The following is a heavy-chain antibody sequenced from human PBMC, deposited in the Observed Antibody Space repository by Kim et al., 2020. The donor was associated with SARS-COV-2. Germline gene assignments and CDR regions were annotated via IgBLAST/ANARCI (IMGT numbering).Heavy chain of an antibody. CDR1: GFTFSSYA. CDR3: ARGGGWLQLSYFDY. Sequence: GGSLRLSCAASGFTFSSYAMHWVRQAPGKGLEWVAVISYDGSNKYYADSVKGRFTISRDNSKNTLYLQMNSLRAEDTAVYYCARGGGWLQLSYFDYWGQG. D-gene: IGHD5-12*01. J-gene: IGHJ4*02. CDR2: ISYDGSNK. V-gene: IGHV3-30-3*01.